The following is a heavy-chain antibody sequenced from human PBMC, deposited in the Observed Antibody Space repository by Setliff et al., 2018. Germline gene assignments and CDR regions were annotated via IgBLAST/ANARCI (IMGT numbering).Heavy chain of an antibody. CDR3: AKDRPQGVNGRSLDY. J-gene: IGHJ4*02. CDR2: IYRGDRDT. CDR1: GFTLSPFA. Sequence: PGGSLRLSCAASGFTLSPFAMSWVRQAPGKGLEWVSTIYRGDRDTFYTDSVKGRFTIFRDSSKNTLYLQMNSLRAEDTAVYYCAKDRPQGVNGRSLDYWGRGALGTVS. D-gene: IGHD3-10*01. V-gene: IGHV3-23*03.